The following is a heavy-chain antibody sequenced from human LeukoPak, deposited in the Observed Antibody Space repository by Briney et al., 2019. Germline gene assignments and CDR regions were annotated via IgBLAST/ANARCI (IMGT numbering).Heavy chain of an antibody. D-gene: IGHD6-6*01. J-gene: IGHJ4*02. CDR3: ARAAYSSSPDY. Sequence: PGGSLRLSCSASGFTFSTYWMVWVRQAPGKGLLWVSHIDSDGSRTGYADPVKGRFTMSRDNAKNTLYLQMNSVRAEDTAVYFCARAAYSSSPDYWGQGTLVTVSS. V-gene: IGHV3-74*01. CDR1: GFTFSTYW. CDR2: IDSDGSRT.